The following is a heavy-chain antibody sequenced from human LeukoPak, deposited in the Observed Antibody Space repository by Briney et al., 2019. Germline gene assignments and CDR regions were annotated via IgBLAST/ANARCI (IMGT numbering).Heavy chain of an antibody. CDR1: GFTFSSYS. D-gene: IGHD3-22*01. Sequence: GGSLRLSCAASGFTFSSYSMNWVRQAPGKGLEWVSSISSSSSYIYYADSVKGRFTISRDNAKNSLYLQMNSLRAEDTAVYYCARSPRRAYYYDSSGYTPRGIDYWGQGTLDTVSS. V-gene: IGHV3-21*01. CDR3: ARSPRRAYYYDSSGYTPRGIDY. J-gene: IGHJ4*02. CDR2: ISSSSSYI.